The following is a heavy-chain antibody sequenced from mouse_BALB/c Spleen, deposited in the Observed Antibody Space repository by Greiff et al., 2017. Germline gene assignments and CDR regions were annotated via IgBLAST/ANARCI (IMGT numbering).Heavy chain of an antibody. Sequence: QVQLKQSGAELVRPGSSVKISCKASGYAFSSYWMNWVKQRPGQGLEWIGQIYPGDGDTNYNGKFKGKATLTADKSSSTAYMQLSSLTSEDSAVYFCARVGYWYFDVWGAGTTVTVSS. CDR1: GYAFSSYW. V-gene: IGHV1-80*01. CDR3: ARVGYWYFDV. J-gene: IGHJ1*01. CDR2: IYPGDGDT.